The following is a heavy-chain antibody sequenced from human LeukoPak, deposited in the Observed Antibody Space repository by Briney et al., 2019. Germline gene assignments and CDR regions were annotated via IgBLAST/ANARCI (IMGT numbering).Heavy chain of an antibody. V-gene: IGHV3-11*01. CDR2: ISSGGRDI. J-gene: IGHJ4*02. Sequence: GGSLRLSCAASGFTFSDYCMTWIRQTPGKGLEWVSYISSGGRDIYYVDSVKGRFTISRDNAKSSLYLQMNSLRAEDTAVYYCARDPVDSTPVDYWGQGTLVTVSS. D-gene: IGHD2-15*01. CDR1: GFTFSDYC. CDR3: ARDPVDSTPVDY.